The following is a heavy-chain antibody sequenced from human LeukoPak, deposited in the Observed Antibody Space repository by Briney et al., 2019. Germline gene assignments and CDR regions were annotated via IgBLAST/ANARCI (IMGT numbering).Heavy chain of an antibody. D-gene: IGHD3-10*01. V-gene: IGHV3-23*01. Sequence: PGGSLRLSCAASGFTFSTYGMNWVRQAPGKGLEWVSGISRSGDRNHYADSVKGRFTISRDNAKNTLYLQMNSLRAEDTAVYYCARVAVMYYGSGSYYKGWGQGTLVTVSS. J-gene: IGHJ4*02. CDR1: GFTFSTYG. CDR3: ARVAVMYYGSGSYYKG. CDR2: ISRSGDRN.